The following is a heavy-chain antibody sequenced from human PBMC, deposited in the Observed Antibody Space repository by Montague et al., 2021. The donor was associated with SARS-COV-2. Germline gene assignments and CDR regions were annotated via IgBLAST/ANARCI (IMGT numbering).Heavy chain of an antibody. J-gene: IGHJ6*03. Sequence: SETLSLTCAVYGGSLSGSYWSWIRQSPGKGLELIGEVNHSGVTNYNPSLKSRVATSADTSKNQFSLKLTSVAAADTAVYYCARLGDGVVPSPILGVGPYYSYYYMDVWGKGTTVTVSS. V-gene: IGHV4-34*01. CDR3: ARLGDGVVPSPILGVGPYYSYYYMDV. D-gene: IGHD3-10*01. CDR2: VNHSGVT. CDR1: GGSLSGSY.